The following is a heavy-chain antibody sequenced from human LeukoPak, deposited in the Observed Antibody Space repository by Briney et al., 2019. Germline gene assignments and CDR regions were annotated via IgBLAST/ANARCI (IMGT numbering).Heavy chain of an antibody. CDR2: IYPGDSDT. V-gene: IGHV5-51*01. D-gene: IGHD4/OR15-4a*01. J-gene: IGHJ4*02. Sequence: GESLKISCQGSGYTFHSYWIAWVRQMPGKGLEWMGIIYPGDSDTRYSPSFQGQVTISADKSISTAYLQWSSLKASDTAMYYCARRAETSGTWAYWGQGTLVTVSS. CDR1: GYTFHSYW. CDR3: ARRAETSGTWAY.